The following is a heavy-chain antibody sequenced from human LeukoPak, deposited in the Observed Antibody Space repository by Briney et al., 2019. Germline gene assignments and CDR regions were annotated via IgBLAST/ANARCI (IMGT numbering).Heavy chain of an antibody. Sequence: PETLSLPRTLSVGSISSSGYYWGWIRQPPRKGLEGIGRIYYIESTYYNPSLKSRVTISVDTSKNQFSLKLTSVTAADTAVYYCARHGDYDSSDYYCLGYWGQGTLVTVSS. CDR2: IYYIEST. CDR1: VGSISSSGYY. D-gene: IGHD3-22*01. V-gene: IGHV4-39*01. CDR3: ARHGDYDSSDYYCLGY. J-gene: IGHJ4*02.